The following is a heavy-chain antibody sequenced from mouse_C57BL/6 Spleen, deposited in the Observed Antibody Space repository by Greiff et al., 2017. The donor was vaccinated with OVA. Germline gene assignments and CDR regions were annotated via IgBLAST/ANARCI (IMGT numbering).Heavy chain of an antibody. CDR1: GYAFSSYW. V-gene: IGHV1-80*01. CDR2: IYPGDGDT. D-gene: IGHD1-1*01. Sequence: VQLQQSGAELVKPGASVKISCKASGYAFSSYWMNWVKQRPGKGLEWIGQIYPGDGDTNYNGKFKGKATLTADKSSSTAYLQLSSLTSEDSAVYFCARTFFDYYGSSSGGFAYWGQGTLVTVSA. CDR3: ARTFFDYYGSSSGGFAY. J-gene: IGHJ3*01.